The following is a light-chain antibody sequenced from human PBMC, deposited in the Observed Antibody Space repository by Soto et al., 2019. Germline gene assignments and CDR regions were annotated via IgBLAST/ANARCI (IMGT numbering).Light chain of an antibody. J-gene: IGKJ5*01. CDR2: GAS. CDR1: QSLSSN. V-gene: IGKV3-15*01. CDR3: QQYNNWPLA. Sequence: IVLTQSPATLYVSPGERVTVSCRASQSLSSNLAWYKQKPGQAPRLIIYGASTRATDIPARFSGSGSGTEFTLTISSLQSEDFAVYFCQQYNNWPLAFGQGTRLEIK.